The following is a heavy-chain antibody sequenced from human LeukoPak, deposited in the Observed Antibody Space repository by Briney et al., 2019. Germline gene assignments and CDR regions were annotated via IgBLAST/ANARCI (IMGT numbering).Heavy chain of an antibody. J-gene: IGHJ3*02. V-gene: IGHV1-2*02. CDR3: ARFGVVTNDAFDI. CDR1: GYTFNGYY. D-gene: IGHD3-3*01. Sequence: ASVNVSCKASGYTFNGYYIHWVRQAPGQGLEWMGWINPNSGVTKYSQQFQGRVTMTWDTSVSTAYMELSRLTSDDTAMYYCARFGVVTNDAFDIWGQGTMVIISS. CDR2: INPNSGVT.